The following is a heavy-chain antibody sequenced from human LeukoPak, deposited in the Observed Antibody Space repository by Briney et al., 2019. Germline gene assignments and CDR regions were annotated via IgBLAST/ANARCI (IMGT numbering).Heavy chain of an antibody. CDR1: GGSISSGGYY. CDR2: IYYSGST. V-gene: IGHV4-31*03. CDR3: ARSMIASNFDY. D-gene: IGHD2-21*01. Sequence: SETLSLTCTVSGGSISSGGYYWSWIRQHPGKGLEWIGYIYYSGSTYYNPSLKSRVTISVDTSKNQFSLKLSSVTAADTAVYYCARSMIASNFDYWGQGTLVTVSS. J-gene: IGHJ4*02.